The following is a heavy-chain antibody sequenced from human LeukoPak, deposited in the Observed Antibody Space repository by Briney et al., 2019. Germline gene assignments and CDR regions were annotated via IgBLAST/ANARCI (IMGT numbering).Heavy chain of an antibody. J-gene: IGHJ3*02. V-gene: IGHV3-11*03. D-gene: IGHD6-19*01. CDR1: GFTLSDYY. CDR3: ARPPGIAVAGYDAFDI. Sequence: GGSLRLSCAASGFTLSDYYMRWIRQAPGKGLGWVSYISSSSSYTNYADSVKGRFTISRDNAKNSLYLQMNSLRAEDTAVYYRARPPGIAVAGYDAFDIWGQGTMVTVSS. CDR2: ISSSSSYT.